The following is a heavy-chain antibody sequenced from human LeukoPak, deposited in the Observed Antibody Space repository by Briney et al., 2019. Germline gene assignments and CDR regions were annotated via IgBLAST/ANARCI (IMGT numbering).Heavy chain of an antibody. J-gene: IGHJ6*04. Sequence: GGSLRLSCATSGFTFSSYGMHWVRQVPGKGLEWVTVISHDAKSTYHVDSVKGRFTISIDNSKNTLYLQMNSLRAEDTAVYDCAKDGGNYYDTAGNHLMRSYMDVWGKGTTVTISS. D-gene: IGHD3-22*01. CDR1: GFTFSSYG. V-gene: IGHV3-30*18. CDR2: ISHDAKST. CDR3: AKDGGNYYDTAGNHLMRSYMDV.